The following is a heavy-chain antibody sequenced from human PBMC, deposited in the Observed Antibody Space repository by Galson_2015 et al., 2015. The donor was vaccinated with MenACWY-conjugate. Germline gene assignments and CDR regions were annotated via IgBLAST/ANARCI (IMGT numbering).Heavy chain of an antibody. CDR2: IYPGDSDT. Sequence: QSGAEVKKPGESLKISCKGSGYTFTSNWIGWVRQMPGKGLEWMGIIYPGDSDTRYTPSFQGHVTNSADKSINTAYLQWGSLEASDTAMYHCARQGFGSSSLDYWGQGTLVTVSS. CDR1: GYTFTSNW. J-gene: IGHJ4*02. D-gene: IGHD6-6*01. V-gene: IGHV5-51*01. CDR3: ARQGFGSSSLDY.